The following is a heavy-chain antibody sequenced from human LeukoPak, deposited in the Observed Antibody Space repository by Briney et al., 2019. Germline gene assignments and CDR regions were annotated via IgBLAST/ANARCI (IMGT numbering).Heavy chain of an antibody. V-gene: IGHV3-53*01. Sequence: GGSLRLSCAASGFTVSSNYMSWVRQAPGKGLEWVSVIYSGGSTYYADSVKGRFTISRDNSKNTLYLQMNSLRAEDTAVYYCAREESARSGFDYWGQGTVVTVSS. D-gene: IGHD3-10*01. J-gene: IGHJ4*02. CDR3: AREESARSGFDY. CDR1: GFTVSSNY. CDR2: IYSGGST.